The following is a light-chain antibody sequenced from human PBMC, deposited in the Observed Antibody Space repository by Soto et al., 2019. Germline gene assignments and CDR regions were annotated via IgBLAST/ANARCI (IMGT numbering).Light chain of an antibody. V-gene: IGKV4-1*01. Sequence: DIVMTQSPDSLAVSLGERATINCKSSQSVLYSSNNKNYLAWYQQKPGQPPKLLIYWASTRESGVPDRFSGSGSGTDFTLTISSLQAEDVAVYYCQQSYSIPRTFGHGTKVEIK. J-gene: IGKJ1*01. CDR3: QQSYSIPRT. CDR1: QSVLYSSNNKNY. CDR2: WAS.